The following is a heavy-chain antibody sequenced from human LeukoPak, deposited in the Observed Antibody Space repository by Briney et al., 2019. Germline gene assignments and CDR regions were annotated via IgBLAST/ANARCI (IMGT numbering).Heavy chain of an antibody. D-gene: IGHD3-22*01. J-gene: IGHJ5*02. Sequence: GGSLRLSCAASGFTFSSYNMNWVRQAPGKGLEWVSSISSSSSYIYYADSVKGRLTISRDNAKNSLYLQMNSLRAEDTAVYYCARDRLYYYDSSAYRWFDPWGQGTLVTVSS. CDR1: GFTFSSYN. CDR3: ARDRLYYYDSSAYRWFDP. V-gene: IGHV3-21*01. CDR2: ISSSSSYI.